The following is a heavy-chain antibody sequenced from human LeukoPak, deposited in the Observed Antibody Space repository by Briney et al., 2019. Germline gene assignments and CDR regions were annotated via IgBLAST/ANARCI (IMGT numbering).Heavy chain of an antibody. CDR2: ITPHNGGT. D-gene: IGHD1-14*01. J-gene: IGHJ5*02. CDR3: ARTKNLYPGWFDP. Sequence: ASVKVSFKTSGYTFTRYYIQWVRQAPGQGVEGMGWITPHNGGTNYAQKFQGRVTMTRDTSISTAYMELSRLRSDDTAVYYCARTKNLYPGWFDPWGQGTLVTVSS. V-gene: IGHV1-2*02. CDR1: GYTFTRYY.